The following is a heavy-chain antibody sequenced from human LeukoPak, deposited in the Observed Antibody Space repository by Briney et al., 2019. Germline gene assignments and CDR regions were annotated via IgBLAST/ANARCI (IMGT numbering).Heavy chain of an antibody. CDR2: MSYDGNNK. D-gene: IGHD6-13*01. CDR3: AKDLLYSSSPRGYFDY. V-gene: IGHV3-30*18. J-gene: IGHJ4*02. Sequence: PGGSLRLSCTVSGFTFSDYYMSWVRQAPGKGLEWVALMSYDGNNKYYADSVKGRFTISRDNSKNTLYLQMNSLRAEDTAVYYCAKDLLYSSSPRGYFDYWGQGTLVTVSS. CDR1: GFTFSDYY.